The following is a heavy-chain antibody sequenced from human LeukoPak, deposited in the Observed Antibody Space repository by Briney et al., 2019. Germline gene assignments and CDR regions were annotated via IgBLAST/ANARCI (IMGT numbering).Heavy chain of an antibody. CDR2: IYSGGST. CDR1: GFTVSSNY. J-gene: IGHJ4*02. CDR3: ARDRRGYSYGYDY. Sequence: PGGSLRLSCAASGFTVSSNYMSWVRQAPGKGLEWVSVIYSGGSTYYADSVKGRFTISRDNSKNTLYLQMNSLRAEDTAVYYCARDRRGYSYGYDYWGQGTPVTVSS. D-gene: IGHD5-18*01. V-gene: IGHV3-66*01.